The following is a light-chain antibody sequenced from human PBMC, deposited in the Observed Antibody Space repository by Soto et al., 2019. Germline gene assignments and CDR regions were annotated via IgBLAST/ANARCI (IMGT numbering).Light chain of an antibody. CDR1: SSDVGGYNY. Sequence: QSALTQPASVSGSPGQSITISCTGTSSDVGGYNYVSWYQQHPGKAPKLMIYDVSNRPSGVSNRFSDSKSGNTASLTISGLQAEDEGDYHCSSYTDTATLVFGTGTKVTVL. J-gene: IGLJ1*01. CDR2: DVS. CDR3: SSYTDTATLV. V-gene: IGLV2-14*03.